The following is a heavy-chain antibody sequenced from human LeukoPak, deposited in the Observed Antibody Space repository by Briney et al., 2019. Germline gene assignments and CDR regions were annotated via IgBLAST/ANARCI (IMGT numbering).Heavy chain of an antibody. J-gene: IGHJ4*02. V-gene: IGHV4-39*01. CDR1: GGSISSRTYY. Sequence: SETLSLTCTVSGGSISSRTYYWAWIRQPPGQGLEWIGNIYYSGSTYYNPSLKSRLTMSVDASKNQFSLKLRSVTAADTAVYYCASLRVPGDFDYWGQGTLVTVSS. CDR2: IYYSGST. CDR3: ASLRVPGDFDY.